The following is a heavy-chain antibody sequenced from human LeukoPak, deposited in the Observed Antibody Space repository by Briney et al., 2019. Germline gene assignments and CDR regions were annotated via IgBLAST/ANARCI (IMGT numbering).Heavy chain of an antibody. J-gene: IGHJ5*02. D-gene: IGHD1-26*01. CDR3: ARDASGGYYES. V-gene: IGHV3-7*01. CDR1: GFTFKTYW. CDR2: INEDGSAK. Sequence: GGSLRLSCAASGFTFKTYWMTWVRQTPGKGLEWVANINEDGSAKYYVDSVKGRFTISRDNALNSLYLHMNSLRAEDTAMYYCARDASGGYYESWGQGTLVTVSS.